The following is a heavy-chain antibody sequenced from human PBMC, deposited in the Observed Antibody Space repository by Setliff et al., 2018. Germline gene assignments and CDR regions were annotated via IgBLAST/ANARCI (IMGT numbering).Heavy chain of an antibody. D-gene: IGHD4-4*01. J-gene: IGHJ6*03. V-gene: IGHV7-4-1*02. CDR3: ARASRFGTTVWRGDYYMDV. CDR1: GYTFSSYA. Sequence: ASVKVSCKASGYTFSSYAMGWMRQAPGQRLEWMGWINTNTGNPSYAQDFTGRLVFSLDTSVSTAYLQISSLKAEDSAVYYCARASRFGTTVWRGDYYMDVWGKGNTVTGSS. CDR2: INTNTGNP.